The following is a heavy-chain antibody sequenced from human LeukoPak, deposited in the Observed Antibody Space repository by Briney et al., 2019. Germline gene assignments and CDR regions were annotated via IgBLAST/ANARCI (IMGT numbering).Heavy chain of an antibody. CDR2: ISNDGRND. D-gene: IGHD6-13*01. V-gene: IGHV3-30*18. Sequence: GRSLIFSCSASGITFSLYAMNLVRQAPGKRLEWVAFISNDGRNDHYADSVKGRFTISRDNAKNTVYMQMNSLRAEDTAVYYCAKYSSSSNYYYGMDVWGQGTTVTVSS. CDR3: AKYSSSSNYYYGMDV. J-gene: IGHJ6*02. CDR1: GITFSLYA.